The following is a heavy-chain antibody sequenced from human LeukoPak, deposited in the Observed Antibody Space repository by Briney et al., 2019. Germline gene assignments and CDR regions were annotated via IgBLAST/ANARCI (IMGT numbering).Heavy chain of an antibody. CDR1: GFTLSTYW. CDR3: ARDVGGKADY. V-gene: IGHV3-74*01. CDR2: INIDGSIT. J-gene: IGHJ4*02. D-gene: IGHD4-23*01. Sequence: GGALRLSCGASGFTLSTYWVHWGRPAPGEGVVWVSRINIDGSITNYADSVKGRFTISRDNAKNTLYLQMNSLRAEDTAVYYCARDVGGKADYWGRGTLVTVSS.